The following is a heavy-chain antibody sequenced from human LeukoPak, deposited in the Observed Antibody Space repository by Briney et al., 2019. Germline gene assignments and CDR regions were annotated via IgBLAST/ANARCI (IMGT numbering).Heavy chain of an antibody. J-gene: IGHJ5*02. D-gene: IGHD1-26*01. CDR3: ARYRAVLQDYYQFDP. Sequence: SQTLSLTCTVSGYSISSGYYWGWIRQPPGKGLEWIGSIYHSGSTYYNPSLKSRVTISVDTSKNQFSLKTRSVTAADTAVYYCARYRAVLQDYYQFDPWGQGTLVTVSS. CDR1: GYSISSGYY. CDR2: IYHSGST. V-gene: IGHV4-38-2*02.